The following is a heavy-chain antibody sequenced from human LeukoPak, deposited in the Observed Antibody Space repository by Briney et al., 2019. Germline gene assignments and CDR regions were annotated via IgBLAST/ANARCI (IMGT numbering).Heavy chain of an antibody. CDR2: MYYSGST. J-gene: IGHJ4*02. CDR3: ARDRDGGESLHGLD. CDR1: GGSISSSSYY. D-gene: IGHD2-21*01. Sequence: SETLSLTCTVSGGSISSSSYYWDWIRQPPGKGLEWIGSMYYSGSTYYNRSLKSRVTISVDTSKNQFSLKLSSVTAADTAVYYCARDRDGGESLHGLDWGQGTLVTVSS. V-gene: IGHV4-39*07.